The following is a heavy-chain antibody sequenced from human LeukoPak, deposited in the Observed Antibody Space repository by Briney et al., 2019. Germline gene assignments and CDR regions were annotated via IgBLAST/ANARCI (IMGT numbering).Heavy chain of an antibody. Sequence: ASVTVSCKASGYTFTGYYMHWVRQAPGQGLEWMGWINPNSGGTNYAQKFQGRVTMTRDTSISTAYMELSRLRSDDTAVYYCARGRWVSYGFHDAFDIWGQGTMVTVSS. CDR2: INPNSGGT. J-gene: IGHJ3*02. CDR1: GYTFTGYY. CDR3: ARGRWVSYGFHDAFDI. V-gene: IGHV1-2*02. D-gene: IGHD5-18*01.